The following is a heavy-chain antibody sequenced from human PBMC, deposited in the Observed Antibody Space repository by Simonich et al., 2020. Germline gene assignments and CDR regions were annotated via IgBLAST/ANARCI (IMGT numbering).Heavy chain of an antibody. D-gene: IGHD1-26*01. CDR1: GGSISSYY. V-gene: IGHV4-59*08. J-gene: IGHJ6*02. CDR2: IYYSGST. Sequence: QVQLQESGPGLVKPSETLSLTCTVSGGSISSYYLSWIRQPPGKGLEWIGYIYYSGSTNYNPPLQSRVTISVDTSKNQFSLKLSSVTAADTAVYYCARSLGYYYYYYGMDVWGQGTTVTVSS. CDR3: ARSLGYYYYYYGMDV.